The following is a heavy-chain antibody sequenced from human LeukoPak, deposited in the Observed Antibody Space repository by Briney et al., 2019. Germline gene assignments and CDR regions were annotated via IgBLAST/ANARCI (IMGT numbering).Heavy chain of an antibody. V-gene: IGHV1-24*01. D-gene: IGHD1-7*01. CDR3: ATYRLYNWNYLIDY. J-gene: IGHJ4*02. CDR1: GYTLTELS. Sequence: ASVKVSCKVSGYTLTELSMHWVRQAPGKGLEWMGGFDPEDGETIYAQKFQGRVTMTEDTSTDTAYMELSRLRSEDTAVYYCATYRLYNWNYLIDYWGQGTLVTVSS. CDR2: FDPEDGET.